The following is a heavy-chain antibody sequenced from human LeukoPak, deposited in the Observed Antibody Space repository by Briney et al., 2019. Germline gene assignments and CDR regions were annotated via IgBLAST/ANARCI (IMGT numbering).Heavy chain of an antibody. Sequence: SETLSLTCTVSGGSISSYYWSWIRQPPGKGLEWIGYIYYSGSTNYNPSLKSRVTISVDTSKNQFSLKLSSVTAADTAVYYCARDHRGRYCSSTSCYKYYYYGMDVWGQGTTVTVSS. D-gene: IGHD2-2*02. J-gene: IGHJ6*02. V-gene: IGHV4-59*12. CDR3: ARDHRGRYCSSTSCYKYYYYGMDV. CDR1: GGSISSYY. CDR2: IYYSGST.